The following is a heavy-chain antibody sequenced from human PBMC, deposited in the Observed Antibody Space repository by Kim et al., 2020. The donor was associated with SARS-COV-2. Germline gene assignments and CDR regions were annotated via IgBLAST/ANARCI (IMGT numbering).Heavy chain of an antibody. CDR3: ARTAIAAAPGF. J-gene: IGHJ4*02. D-gene: IGHD6-25*01. CDR2: ITTHNGDT. V-gene: IGHV1-18*04. Sequence: ASVKVSCKTSGYLFTSYGIAWLRQAPRQGLEWMGWITTHNGDTNYAQKFQGRITITADTSTRSAYMDLRGLTSDDTAVYYCARTAIAAAPGFWGQGTLVSVSS. CDR1: GYLFTSYG.